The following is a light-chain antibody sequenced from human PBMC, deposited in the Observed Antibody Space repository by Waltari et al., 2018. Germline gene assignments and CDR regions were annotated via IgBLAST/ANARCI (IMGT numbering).Light chain of an antibody. CDR1: QTILSSSNNKNA. J-gene: IGKJ4*02. CDR2: WAS. V-gene: IGKV4-1*01. CDR3: QQYYSPPLT. Sequence: IVMTQSPDFLAVSLGERATIYCKASQTILSSSNNKNALAWYQQKPGHPPKLLIYWASTRASGVPDRFSGRGSETDFTLTISRLQADDVAVYYCQQYYSPPLTFGGGTKVEIK.